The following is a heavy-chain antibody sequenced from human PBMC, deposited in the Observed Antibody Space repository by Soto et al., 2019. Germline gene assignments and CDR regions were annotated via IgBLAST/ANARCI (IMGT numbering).Heavy chain of an antibody. CDR1: GYSFTSYW. CDR2: IYPGDSDT. J-gene: IGHJ4*02. D-gene: IGHD3-22*01. V-gene: IGHV5-51*01. Sequence: GESLKISCKGSGYSFTSYWIGWVRQMPGKGLEWMGIIYPGDSDTRYSPSFQGQVTISADKSISTAYLQWSSLKASDTAMYYCPSRRYDSSGYYLGDFNYWGKGTRVTAPS. CDR3: PSRRYDSSGYYLGDFNY.